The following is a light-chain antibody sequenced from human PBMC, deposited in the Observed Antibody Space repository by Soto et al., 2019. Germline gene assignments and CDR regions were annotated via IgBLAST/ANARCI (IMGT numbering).Light chain of an antibody. Sequence: EIVLTHSPATLSLSPGERATLSCRAIQGVSSYLAWYQQKPGQAPRLLIYDASNRATGIPARFSGSGSGTDFTLTISSLEPEDFAVYYCQQRSNWPRFTFGPGTKVDIK. V-gene: IGKV3-11*01. CDR2: DAS. CDR1: QGVSSY. J-gene: IGKJ3*01. CDR3: QQRSNWPRFT.